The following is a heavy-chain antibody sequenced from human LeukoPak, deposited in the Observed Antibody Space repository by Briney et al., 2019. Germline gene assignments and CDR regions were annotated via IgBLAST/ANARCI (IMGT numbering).Heavy chain of an antibody. V-gene: IGHV4-31*03. CDR1: GGSISSGGYY. CDR3: ALYYYDSSGYPVYDY. Sequence: SQTLSLTCTVSGGSISSGGYYWSWIRQHPGKGLEWIGYIYYSGSTYYNPSLKSRVTISVDTSKNQFSLKLSSVTAADTAVYYCALYYYDSSGYPVYDYWGQGTLVTVSS. D-gene: IGHD3-22*01. J-gene: IGHJ4*02. CDR2: IYYSGST.